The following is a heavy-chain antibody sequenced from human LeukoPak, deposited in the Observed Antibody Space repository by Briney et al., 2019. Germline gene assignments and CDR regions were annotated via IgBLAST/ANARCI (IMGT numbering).Heavy chain of an antibody. D-gene: IGHD4-11*01. CDR3: ARDAAPGDYTNYYYYYMDV. Sequence: KSSQTLSLTCTVSGGSISSGGYYWSWIRQPPGKGLEWIGYIYHSGSTYYNPSLKSRVTISVDRSKNQFSLKLSSVTAADTAVYYCARDAAPGDYTNYYYYYMDVWGKGTTVTVSS. CDR2: IYHSGST. CDR1: GGSISSGGYY. V-gene: IGHV4-30-2*01. J-gene: IGHJ6*03.